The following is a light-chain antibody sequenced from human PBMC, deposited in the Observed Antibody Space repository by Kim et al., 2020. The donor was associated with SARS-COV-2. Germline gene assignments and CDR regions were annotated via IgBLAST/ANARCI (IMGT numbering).Light chain of an antibody. Sequence: SPGERVTLSCRASRSVRSDLAWYQQNPGQTPRLLIYDASTRATGTPARFSGSGSGTEFTLTISSLQSDDSAVYYCQQYKNWPPITFGQGTRLEIK. CDR3: QQYKNWPPIT. CDR2: DAS. J-gene: IGKJ5*01. V-gene: IGKV3-15*01. CDR1: RSVRSD.